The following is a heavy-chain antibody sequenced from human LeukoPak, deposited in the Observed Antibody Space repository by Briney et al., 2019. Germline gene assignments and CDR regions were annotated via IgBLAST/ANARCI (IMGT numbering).Heavy chain of an antibody. Sequence: PSATLSLTCTVSARSMRSHYCSWIRQPPGNCLEWMGFIYYSGTTRYKSSLQSRVTISADTSKNQFSLKLTSVTAADTAVYYCARLLDNDSSGDPDTFDMWGQGTMVTVSS. CDR1: ARSMRSHY. J-gene: IGHJ3*02. CDR3: ARLLDNDSSGDPDTFDM. D-gene: IGHD3-22*01. CDR2: IYYSGTT. V-gene: IGHV4-59*07.